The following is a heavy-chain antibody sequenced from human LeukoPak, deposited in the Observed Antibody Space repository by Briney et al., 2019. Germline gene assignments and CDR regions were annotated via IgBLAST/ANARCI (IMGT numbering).Heavy chain of an antibody. CDR3: AKVRGDCSSTSCYRAATPLDY. J-gene: IGHJ4*02. V-gene: IGHV3-23*01. Sequence: PGGSLRLSCAASGFTFSSYGMSWVRQAPGKGLEWVSAISGSGGSTYYADSVKGRFTISRDNSKNTLYLQMNSLRAEDAAVYYCAKVRGDCSSTSCYRAATPLDYWGQGTLVTVSS. D-gene: IGHD2-2*01. CDR2: ISGSGGST. CDR1: GFTFSSYG.